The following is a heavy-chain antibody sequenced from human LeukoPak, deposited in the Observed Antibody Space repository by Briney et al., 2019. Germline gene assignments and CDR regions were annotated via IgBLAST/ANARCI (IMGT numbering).Heavy chain of an antibody. CDR1: EFTVSSSY. Sequence: PGGSLRLSCAASEFTVSSSYMSWVRQAPGKGLEWVSIIYSGRNTFYADSVKGRFTISRDSSKNTVYLQMNSLRAEDTAVYYCARTYSYSFDYWGQGTLVTVSS. CDR3: ARTYSYSFDY. J-gene: IGHJ4*02. V-gene: IGHV3-53*01. D-gene: IGHD4-11*01. CDR2: IYSGRNT.